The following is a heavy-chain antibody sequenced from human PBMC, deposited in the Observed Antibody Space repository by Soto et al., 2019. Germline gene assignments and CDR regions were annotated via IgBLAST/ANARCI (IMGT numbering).Heavy chain of an antibody. D-gene: IGHD2-15*01. CDR3: AKEIVVVVVAASDY. Sequence: GGSLRLSCAASGFTFSSYGMHWVRQAPGKGLEWVAVISYDGSNKYYADSVKGRFTISRDNSKNTLYLQMNSLRAEDTAVYYCAKEIVVVVVAASDYWGQGTLVTVSS. CDR1: GFTFSSYG. CDR2: ISYDGSNK. V-gene: IGHV3-30*18. J-gene: IGHJ4*02.